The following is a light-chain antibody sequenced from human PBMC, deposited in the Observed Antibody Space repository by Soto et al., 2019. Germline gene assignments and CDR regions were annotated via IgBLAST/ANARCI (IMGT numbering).Light chain of an antibody. Sequence: ETVFAKPPATLALSPGERPTLSCRASQSVSNYLAWYQQKPGQAPRLLIYDASNRATDIPARFSGSGSGTDFTLTISSLEPEDFAVYYCQQYIKWPITFGQGTRLEIK. CDR2: DAS. V-gene: IGKV3-11*01. J-gene: IGKJ5*01. CDR3: QQYIKWPIT. CDR1: QSVSNY.